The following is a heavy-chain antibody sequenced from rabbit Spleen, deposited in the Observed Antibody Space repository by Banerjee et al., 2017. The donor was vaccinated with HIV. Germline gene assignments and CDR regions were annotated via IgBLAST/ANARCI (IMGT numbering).Heavy chain of an antibody. V-gene: IGHV1S45*01. D-gene: IGHD6-1*01. J-gene: IGHJ4*01. Sequence: QEQLVESGGGLVTPGASLTLTCKASGIDFSSYNFICWVRQAPGKGLEWIACIDIGSRDFTYYASWAKGRFIISKTSSTTVTLQMTSLTAADTATYFCARRYNAYNWAVDLWGPGTLVTVS. CDR1: GIDFSSYNF. CDR2: IDIGSRDFT. CDR3: ARRYNAYNWAVDL.